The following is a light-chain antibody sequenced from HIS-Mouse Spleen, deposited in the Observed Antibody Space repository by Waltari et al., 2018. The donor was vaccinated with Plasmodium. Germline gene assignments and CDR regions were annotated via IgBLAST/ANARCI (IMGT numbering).Light chain of an antibody. Sequence: SYELTQPPSVSVSPGQTARITCSGDALPKQYAYWYQKKPGQAPVLVIYKDSGRPSGILERFSGSISGTTGTLTISGVQAEDEADYYCQSADSSGTPNWVFGGGTKLTVL. CDR3: QSADSSGTPNWV. CDR1: ALPKQY. CDR2: KDS. J-gene: IGLJ3*02. V-gene: IGLV3-25*03.